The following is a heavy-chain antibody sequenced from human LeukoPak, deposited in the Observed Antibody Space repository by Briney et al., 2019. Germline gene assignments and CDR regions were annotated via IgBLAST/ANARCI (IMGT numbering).Heavy chain of an antibody. D-gene: IGHD6-19*01. CDR2: ISYDGSNK. CDR3: AREHSGWYSGYFDY. CDR1: GFTFSSYA. J-gene: IGHJ4*02. V-gene: IGHV3-30-3*01. Sequence: GGSLRLSCAASGFTFSSYAMHWVRQAPGKGLEWVAVISYDGSNKYYADSVKGRFTISRDNSKNTLYLQMNSLRAEDTAVYYRAREHSGWYSGYFDYWGQGTLVTVSS.